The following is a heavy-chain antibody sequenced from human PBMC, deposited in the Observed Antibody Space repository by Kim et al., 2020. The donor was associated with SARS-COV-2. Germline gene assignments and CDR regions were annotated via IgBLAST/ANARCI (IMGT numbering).Heavy chain of an antibody. J-gene: IGHJ6*01. CDR3: ARAERNYYGSGSYYKEYY. CDR2: INHSGST. V-gene: IGHV4-34*01. D-gene: IGHD3-10*01. CDR1: GGSFSGYY. Sequence: SETLSLTCAVYGGSFSGYYWSWIRQPPGKGLEWIGEINHSGSTNYNPSLKSRVTISVDTSKNQFSLKLSSVTAADTAVYYCARAERNYYGSGSYYKEYY.